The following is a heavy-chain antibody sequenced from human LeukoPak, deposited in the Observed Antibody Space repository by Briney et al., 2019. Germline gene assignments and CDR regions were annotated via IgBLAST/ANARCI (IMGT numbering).Heavy chain of an antibody. D-gene: IGHD3-9*01. V-gene: IGHV1-2*02. CDR2: INPNSGGT. CDR3: ARENKYYDILTGYKPADAFDI. J-gene: IGHJ3*02. CDR1: GYTFTGYY. Sequence: ASVKVSCKASGYTFTGYYMHWVRQAPGQGLEWMGWINPNSGGTNYAQKFQGRVTMTRDTSISTAYMELSRLSSDDTAVYYCARENKYYDILTGYKPADAFDIWGQGTMVTVSS.